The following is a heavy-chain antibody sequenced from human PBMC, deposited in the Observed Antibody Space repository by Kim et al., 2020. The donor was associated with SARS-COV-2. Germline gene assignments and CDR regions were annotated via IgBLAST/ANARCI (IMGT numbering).Heavy chain of an antibody. CDR3: ARVRGRTSYI. V-gene: IGHV4-34*01. CDR1: GGPISGYY. J-gene: IGHJ3*02. CDR2: IYHSGST. Sequence: SETLSLTCTVSGGPISGYYWSWIRQPPGKGLEWIGEIYHSGSTNYNPSLKSRVTISIDTSKNQFSLNLSSVTAADTAVYYCARVRGRTSYIWGHGT.